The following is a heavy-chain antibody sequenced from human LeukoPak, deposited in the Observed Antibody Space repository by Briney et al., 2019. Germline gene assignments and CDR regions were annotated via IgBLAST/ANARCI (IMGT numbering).Heavy chain of an antibody. CDR3: AKEFRGCGDYVGYFYY. V-gene: IGHV3-23*01. J-gene: IGHJ4*02. CDR2: ISGSGGST. CDR1: GFTFTSYG. D-gene: IGHD4-17*01. Sequence: GGSQRLSCAPSGFTFTSYGMHWARQAPGKGLEWVSAISGSGGSTYYADSVRGRFTISRDNSKNTLYLQMNSLRAEDTAVYYCAKEFRGCGDYVGYFYYWGQGTLVTVSS.